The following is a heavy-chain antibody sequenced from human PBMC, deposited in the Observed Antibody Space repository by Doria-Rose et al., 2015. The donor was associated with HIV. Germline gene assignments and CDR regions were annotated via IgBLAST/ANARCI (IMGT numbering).Heavy chain of an antibody. CDR1: GFTFSSHR. J-gene: IGHJ4*02. CDR2: ISSTSAYI. V-gene: IGHV3-21*01. D-gene: IGHD3-10*01. CDR3: ATGVTLDY. Sequence: VQLQESGGGLARPGGSLRLSCATSGFTFSSHRINWVRQAPGKGLEWVSSISSTSAYINYADSVRGRFTISRDNARNSLYLQMDSLRAEDTAIYYCATGVTLDYWGQGTLVTVSS.